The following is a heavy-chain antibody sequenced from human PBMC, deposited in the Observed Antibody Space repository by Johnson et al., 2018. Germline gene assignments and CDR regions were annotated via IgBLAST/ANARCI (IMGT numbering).Heavy chain of an antibody. D-gene: IGHD3-3*01. CDR2: FNQGGST. V-gene: IGHV4-34*01. CDR3: ARGPTYFDFWNPSEYFQH. CDR1: GGSFSGYY. Sequence: QVQLQQWGARLLKPSETLSLTCDVSGGSFSGYYWSWIRQPPGKGLEWIGEFNQGGSTTYNPSLKSRVTISVDTSKNQLSLNLTPVTAADTAVYYCARGPTYFDFWNPSEYFQHWGQGTLATVSS. J-gene: IGHJ1*01.